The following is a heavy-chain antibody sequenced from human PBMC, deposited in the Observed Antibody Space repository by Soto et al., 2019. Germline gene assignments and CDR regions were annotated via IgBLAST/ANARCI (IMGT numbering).Heavy chain of an antibody. D-gene: IGHD4-17*01. CDR2: ISNDGSKN. CDR3: AKVPLRPYYFDY. Sequence: GGSLSLSCAASGFTFSNYGMHWVRQAPGKGLEWVAFISNDGSKNYYADSVRGRFTISRDNSMNTLFLQMNSLRPEDTATYYCAKVPLRPYYFDYWGPGTLVTAPQ. V-gene: IGHV3-30*18. J-gene: IGHJ4*02. CDR1: GFTFSNYG.